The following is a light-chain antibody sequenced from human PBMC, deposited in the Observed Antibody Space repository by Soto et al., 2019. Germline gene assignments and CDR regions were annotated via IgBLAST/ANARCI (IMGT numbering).Light chain of an antibody. CDR3: QQSYSTPPLT. CDR1: QSISSY. J-gene: IGKJ1*01. V-gene: IGKV1-39*01. Sequence: DIPMTQSPSSLSASVGDRVTITCRASQSISSYLSWYQQKPGKAPKLLIYAASSLQSGVPSRFSGSGSGADFTLTISSLQPEDFATYYCQQSYSTPPLTFGQGTKVEIK. CDR2: AAS.